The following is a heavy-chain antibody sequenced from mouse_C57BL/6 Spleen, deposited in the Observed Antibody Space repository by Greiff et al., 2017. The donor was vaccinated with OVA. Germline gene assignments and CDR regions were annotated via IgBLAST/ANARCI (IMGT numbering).Heavy chain of an antibody. CDR3: AREGWDDFDY. CDR2: INYDGSST. J-gene: IGHJ2*01. CDR1: GFTFSDYY. D-gene: IGHD4-1*01. Sequence: EVKLMESEGGLVQPGSSMKLSCTASGFTFSDYYMAWVRQVPEKGLEWVANINYDGSSTYYLDSLKSRFIISRDNAKNILYLQMSSLKSEDTATYYCAREGWDDFDYWGQGTTLTVSS. V-gene: IGHV5-16*01.